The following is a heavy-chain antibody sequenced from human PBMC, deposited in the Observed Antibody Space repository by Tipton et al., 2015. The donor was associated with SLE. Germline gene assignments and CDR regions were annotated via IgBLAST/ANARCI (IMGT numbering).Heavy chain of an antibody. CDR3: ARSSDSEFCYYYGLDV. J-gene: IGHJ6*02. CDR2: IYSDGTT. Sequence: SLRLSCAASGLTVSRHYMSWVRQAPGKGLEWVSFIYSDGTTYYADSVKGRFTISRDSSKNTLYLQMNSLRAEDTAVYYCARSSDSEFCYYYGLDVSGQGASVAVSS. CDR1: GLTVSRHY. D-gene: IGHD1-14*01. V-gene: IGHV3-53*05.